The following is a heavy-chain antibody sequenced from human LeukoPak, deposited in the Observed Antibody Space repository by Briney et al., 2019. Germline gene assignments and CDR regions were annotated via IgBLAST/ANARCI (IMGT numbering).Heavy chain of an antibody. Sequence: GASVKVSCKASGYTFTGYYMHWVRQAPGQGLEWMGRINPNSGGTNYAQKFQGRVTMTRDTSISTAYMGLSRLRSDDTAVYYCARVQQVPATRRNLDFDYWGQGTLVTVSS. CDR2: INPNSGGT. D-gene: IGHD2-2*01. J-gene: IGHJ4*02. V-gene: IGHV1-2*06. CDR1: GYTFTGYY. CDR3: ARVQQVPATRRNLDFDY.